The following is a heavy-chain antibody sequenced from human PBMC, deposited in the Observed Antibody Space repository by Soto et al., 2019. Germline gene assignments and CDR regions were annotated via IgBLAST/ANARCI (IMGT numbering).Heavy chain of an antibody. J-gene: IGHJ6*02. Sequence: EVHLVESGGGLVRPGGSLRLSCAASGFTFNNYNMNWVRQAPGKGLEWVSSISRSGDFIYYADSVKGRFTISRDNAKNSLFLHINSLRAEDTAVYFCARGGAGMTSLTTYGYLFGMDVWGQGTTVTVSS. CDR3: ARGGAGMTSLTTYGYLFGMDV. V-gene: IGHV3-21*01. CDR1: GFTFNNYN. D-gene: IGHD4-4*01. CDR2: ISRSGDFI.